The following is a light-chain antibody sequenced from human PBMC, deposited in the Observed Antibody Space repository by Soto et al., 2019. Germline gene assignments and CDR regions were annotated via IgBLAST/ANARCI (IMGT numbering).Light chain of an antibody. CDR1: QTVSSN. CDR2: GAS. CDR3: QQYNNWPPWT. Sequence: ETVMTQSPATVSLSPWESATRSSIASQTVSSNLAWYQQKPGQAPRLLIYGASTRATGIPARFSGSGSGTEFTLTISSLQSEDFAVYYCQQYNNWPPWTFGQGTKVDI. V-gene: IGKV3-15*01. J-gene: IGKJ1*01.